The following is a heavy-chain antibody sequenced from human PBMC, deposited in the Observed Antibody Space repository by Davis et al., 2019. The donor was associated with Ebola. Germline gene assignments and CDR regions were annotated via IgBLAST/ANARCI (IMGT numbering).Heavy chain of an antibody. CDR2: ISVTGGHA. CDR1: GFTFRAYA. J-gene: IGHJ4*01. D-gene: IGHD3-22*01. V-gene: IGHV3-23*01. CDR3: ARAADSSGYFPHF. Sequence: GGSLRLSCAASGFTFRAYAMSWVRQAPGKGLARVAAISVTGGHAFYADSVKGRFTISRDNSKNTLYLEMSSLRAEDTAVYYFARAADSSGYFPHFWGHGTLVIVSS.